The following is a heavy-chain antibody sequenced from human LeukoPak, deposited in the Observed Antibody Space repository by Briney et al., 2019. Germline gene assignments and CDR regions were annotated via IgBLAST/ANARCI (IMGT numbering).Heavy chain of an antibody. J-gene: IGHJ4*02. D-gene: IGHD5-12*01. V-gene: IGHV3-30-3*01. CDR1: GFTFSSYA. Sequence: GGSLRLSCAASGFTFSSYAMHWVRQAPGKGLEWVAVISYDGGNKYYADSVKGRFTISRDNSKNTLYLQMNSLRAEDTAVYYCASTQSADIVATIRYWGQGTLVTVSS. CDR3: ASTQSADIVATIRY. CDR2: ISYDGGNK.